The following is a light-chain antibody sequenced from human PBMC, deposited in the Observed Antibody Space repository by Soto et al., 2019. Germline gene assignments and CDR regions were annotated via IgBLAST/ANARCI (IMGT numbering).Light chain of an antibody. CDR1: QSVSSSY. Sequence: EIVLTQSPDTLSLSPGERATLSCKASQSVSSSYLAWYQQKPGQAPRLLIYGESSSATGIPDRFSGGGSGTVFTINIRRLEPEVFAVYYCQQDGSSSRGYTFGQGTKLEIK. CDR2: GES. V-gene: IGKV3-20*01. J-gene: IGKJ2*01. CDR3: QQDGSSSRGYT.